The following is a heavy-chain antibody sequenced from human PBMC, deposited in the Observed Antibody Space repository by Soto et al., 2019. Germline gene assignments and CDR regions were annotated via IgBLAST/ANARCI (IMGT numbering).Heavy chain of an antibody. CDR1: GFSFSNAW. J-gene: IGHJ4*02. CDR3: TTGSGSTLLGH. CDR2: IKSRTGDGTT. Sequence: GGSLRLSCAASGFSFSNAWMNWVRQAPGKGLEWVGRIKSRTGDGTTDYAAPVKGRFTISRDDSENTLYLQMNSLKTEDTAVYYCTTGSGSTLLGHWGQGTLVTVSS. D-gene: IGHD1-26*01. V-gene: IGHV3-15*07.